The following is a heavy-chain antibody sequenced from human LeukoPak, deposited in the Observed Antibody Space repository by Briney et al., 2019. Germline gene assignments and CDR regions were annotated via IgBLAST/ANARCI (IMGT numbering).Heavy chain of an antibody. CDR2: IYYSGST. J-gene: IGHJ4*02. V-gene: IGHV4-59*08. CDR1: GGSISSYY. Sequence: SETLSLTCTVSGGSISSYYWSWIRQPPGKGLEWIGYIYYSGSTNYNPSLKSRVTISVDTSKNQFSLKLSSVTAADTAVYYCAGSPTYDFWSGYFDYWGQGTLVTVSS. CDR3: AGSPTYDFWSGYFDY. D-gene: IGHD3-3*01.